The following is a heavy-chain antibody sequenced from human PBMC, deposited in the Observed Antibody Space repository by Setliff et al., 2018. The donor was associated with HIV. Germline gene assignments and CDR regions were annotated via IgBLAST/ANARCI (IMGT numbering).Heavy chain of an antibody. CDR3: ATRIRDGHRGYGYFDF. CDR2: FDPEGNKI. Sequence: VASVKVSCKVSGYTVTELSINWVRQAPGKGPEWMGGFDPEGNKIVYAQKFQGRVTTTEDTSTDTAYMELSSLRPEDTAVYYCATRIRDGHRGYGYFDFWGQGTLVTVSS. J-gene: IGHJ4*02. V-gene: IGHV1-24*01. D-gene: IGHD5-12*01. CDR1: GYTVTELS.